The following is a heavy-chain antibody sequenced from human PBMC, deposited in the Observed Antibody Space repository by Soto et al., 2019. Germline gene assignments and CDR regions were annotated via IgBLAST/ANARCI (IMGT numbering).Heavy chain of an antibody. J-gene: IGHJ3*02. CDR2: ISAHTGNT. Sequence: ASVKVSCKTSGYTFTNYGISWVRQAPGQGLEWMGWISAHTGNTNYAQKFQGRVTMTTDTSTSTAYMELRSLRSDDTAVYYCARVLGYNSSWWRHTAFDIWGQGTMVTVSS. D-gene: IGHD6-13*01. CDR3: ARVLGYNSSWWRHTAFDI. V-gene: IGHV1-18*01. CDR1: GYTFTNYG.